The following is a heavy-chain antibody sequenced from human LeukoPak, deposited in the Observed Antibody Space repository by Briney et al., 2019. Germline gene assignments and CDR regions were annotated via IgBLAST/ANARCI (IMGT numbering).Heavy chain of an antibody. V-gene: IGHV3-30*18. D-gene: IGHD3-22*01. CDR1: GFTFSSYG. CDR3: AKDHYYDSSGYSAY. CDR2: ISYDGSNK. Sequence: GRSLRLSCAASGFTFSSYGMHWVRQAPGKGLEWVAVISYDGSNKYYADSVKGRFTISRDNSKNTLYLQMNSLRAEDTAVYYCAKDHYYDSSGYSAYWGQGPWSPSPQ. J-gene: IGHJ4*02.